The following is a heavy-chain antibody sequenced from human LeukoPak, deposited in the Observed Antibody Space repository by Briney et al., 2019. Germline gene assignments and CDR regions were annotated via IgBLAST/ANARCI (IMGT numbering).Heavy chain of an antibody. CDR1: RHTFTVYH. CDR3: ALVTSGNWWFDP. D-gene: IGHD2-21*02. CDR2: INPDSGVT. Sequence: ASVKVSCKASRHTFTVYHVHWVRQAPGQGLEWMGWINPDSGVTNYAQNLQARVTMTRDTSISTVFLDLSSLRSDDTAVYYCALVTSGNWWFDPWGQETLVTVSS. V-gene: IGHV1-2*02. J-gene: IGHJ5*02.